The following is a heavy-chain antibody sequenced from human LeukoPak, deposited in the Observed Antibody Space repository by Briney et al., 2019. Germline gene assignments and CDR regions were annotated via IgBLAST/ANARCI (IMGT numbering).Heavy chain of an antibody. CDR2: INHSGSA. Sequence: SETLSLTCAVYGGSFSGYYWNWIRQPPGKGLEWIGEINHSGSANYNPSLKSRVTISIDTSKNQFSLKLSSVTAADTAVFYCARGLGNSRRTLLGLDYWGQGTLVTVSS. V-gene: IGHV4-34*01. D-gene: IGHD2/OR15-2a*01. CDR3: ARGLGNSRRTLLGLDY. CDR1: GGSFSGYY. J-gene: IGHJ4*02.